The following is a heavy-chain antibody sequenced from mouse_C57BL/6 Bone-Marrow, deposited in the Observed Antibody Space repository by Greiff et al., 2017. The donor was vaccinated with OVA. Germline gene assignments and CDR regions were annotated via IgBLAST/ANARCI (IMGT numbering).Heavy chain of an antibody. V-gene: IGHV1-50*01. J-gene: IGHJ4*01. CDR2: IAPSDSYT. D-gene: IGHD2-5*01. Sequence: VQLQQPGAELVKPGASVKLSCKASGYTFTSYWMQWVKQRPGQGLEWIGEIAPSDSYTNYNQKFKGKATLTVDTSPSTAYMQLSSLTSEDSAVYYCASLYSKEDYAMDYWGQGTSVTVSS. CDR3: ASLYSKEDYAMDY. CDR1: GYTFTSYW.